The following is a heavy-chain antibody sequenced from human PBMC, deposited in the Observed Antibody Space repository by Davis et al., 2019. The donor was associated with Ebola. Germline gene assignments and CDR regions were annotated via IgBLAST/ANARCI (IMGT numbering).Heavy chain of an antibody. J-gene: IGHJ4*02. CDR2: MNPNSRNT. Sequence: ASVKVSCKASGYTFTSYDVHWVRQATGQGLEWMGWMNPNSRNTGYAQKFQGRVTITADKSTSTAYMELSSLRSEDTAVYYCAREGRGLRFEGPLDYWGQGTLVTVSS. CDR1: GYTFTSYD. D-gene: IGHD5-12*01. V-gene: IGHV1-8*01. CDR3: AREGRGLRFEGPLDY.